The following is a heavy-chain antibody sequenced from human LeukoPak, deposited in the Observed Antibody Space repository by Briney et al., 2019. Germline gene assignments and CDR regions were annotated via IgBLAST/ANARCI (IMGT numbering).Heavy chain of an antibody. V-gene: IGHV4-39*02. CDR3: ARLYYYDSSGPPL. D-gene: IGHD3-22*01. Sequence: SETLSLTCTISGDSISRCNYYWGWIRQPPGKGLEWIGNIYYSGRTYYNPSLKSRVTISVDTSKNDFSLKLSSVTAADTAVYYCARLYYYDSSGPPLWGQGTMVAVSP. CDR1: GDSISRCNYY. J-gene: IGHJ4*02. CDR2: IYYSGRT.